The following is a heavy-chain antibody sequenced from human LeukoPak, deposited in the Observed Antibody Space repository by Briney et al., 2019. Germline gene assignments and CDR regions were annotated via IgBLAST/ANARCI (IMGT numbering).Heavy chain of an antibody. Sequence: PSETLSLTCTVSGYSLSSGYYWGWIRQPPGKGLEWIGIVDHSGGTYYNPSLRSRVSISVDTSKNQSSLKLSSVTAADTAVYYCARVGSGWYVRGGYYYYMDVWGKGTTVTISS. J-gene: IGHJ6*03. D-gene: IGHD6-19*01. CDR2: VDHSGGT. CDR1: GYSLSSGYY. V-gene: IGHV4-38-2*02. CDR3: ARVGSGWYVRGGYYYYMDV.